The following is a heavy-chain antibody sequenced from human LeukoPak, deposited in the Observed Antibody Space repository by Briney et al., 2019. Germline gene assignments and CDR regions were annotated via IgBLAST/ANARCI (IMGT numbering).Heavy chain of an antibody. CDR3: ARGERGSDY. D-gene: IGHD5-24*01. V-gene: IGHV4-38-2*02. CDR2: ISHTGTT. CDR1: GGSISSYY. J-gene: IGHJ4*02. Sequence: SETLSLTCTVSGGSISSYYWSWIRQPPGKGLEWIASISHTGTTYYNPSLKSRVTISMDTSKNHFSLTLTSVTAADTAVYYCARGERGSDYWGQGTLITVSS.